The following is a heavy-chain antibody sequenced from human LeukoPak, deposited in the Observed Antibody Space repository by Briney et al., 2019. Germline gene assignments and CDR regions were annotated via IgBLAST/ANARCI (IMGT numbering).Heavy chain of an antibody. CDR1: GSTVSSYG. CDR2: ISYDGSNK. Sequence: GRSLRLSCAASGSTVSSYGMRWVRQAPGKGLEWVAVISYDGSNKYYADSVKGRFTISRDNSKNTLYLQMNSLRAEDTAVYYCAKDHYYDSSGIDYWGQGTLVTVSS. D-gene: IGHD3-22*01. V-gene: IGHV3-30*18. CDR3: AKDHYYDSSGIDY. J-gene: IGHJ4*02.